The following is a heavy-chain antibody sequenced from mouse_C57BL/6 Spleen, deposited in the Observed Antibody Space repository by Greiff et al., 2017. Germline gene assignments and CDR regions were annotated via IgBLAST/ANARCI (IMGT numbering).Heavy chain of an antibody. CDR3: ARVYGNSGYFDV. Sequence: EVQLQQSGPGLVKPSQSLSLTCSVTGYSITSGYYWNWIRQFPGNKLEWMGYISYDGSNNYNPSLKNRISITRDTSKNQFFLKLNSVTTEDTATYYCARVYGNSGYFDVWGTGTTVTVSS. J-gene: IGHJ1*03. V-gene: IGHV3-6*01. CDR1: GYSITSGYY. D-gene: IGHD2-1*01. CDR2: ISYDGSN.